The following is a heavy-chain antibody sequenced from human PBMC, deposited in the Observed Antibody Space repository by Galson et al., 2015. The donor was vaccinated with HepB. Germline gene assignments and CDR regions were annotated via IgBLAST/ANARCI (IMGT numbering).Heavy chain of an antibody. D-gene: IGHD2-2*01. CDR1: GYTYTSYG. CDR2: ISAYNGNT. V-gene: IGHV1-18*01. Sequence: SVKVSCMASGYTYTSYGISWVRQAPGQGLEWMGWISAYNGNTNYAQKLQGRVTMTTDTSTSTAYMELRSLRSDDTAVYYCARDLSLGFCSSTSCYSRGDYWGQGTLVTVSS. J-gene: IGHJ4*02. CDR3: ARDLSLGFCSSTSCYSRGDY.